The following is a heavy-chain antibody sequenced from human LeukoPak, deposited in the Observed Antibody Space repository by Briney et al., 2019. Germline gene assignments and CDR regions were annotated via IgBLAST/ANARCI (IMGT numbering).Heavy chain of an antibody. D-gene: IGHD3-22*01. Sequence: SVKVSCKASGGTFSSYAISWVRQAPGQGLEWMGGIIPIFGTANYAQKFQGRVTITADKSTSTAYMELSSLRSEDTAVYYCARGQYYYDSSGYHDAFDIWGQGTMVTVSS. CDR2: IIPIFGTA. V-gene: IGHV1-69*06. CDR3: ARGQYYYDSSGYHDAFDI. J-gene: IGHJ3*02. CDR1: GGTFSSYA.